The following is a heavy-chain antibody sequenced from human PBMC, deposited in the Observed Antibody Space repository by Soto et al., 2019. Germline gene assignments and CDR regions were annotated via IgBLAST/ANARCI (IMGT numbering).Heavy chain of an antibody. CDR2: INPNSGGT. D-gene: IGHD1-7*01. CDR3: ARGSGYGITGTRDWFDP. Sequence: QVQLVQSGAEVKKPGASVKVSCKASGYTFTGYYMHWVRQAPGQGLEWMGWINPNSGGTNYAQKFQGWVTMTRDTSISTAYMELSRLRSDDTAVYYCARGSGYGITGTRDWFDPWGQGTLVTVSS. J-gene: IGHJ5*02. CDR1: GYTFTGYY. V-gene: IGHV1-2*04.